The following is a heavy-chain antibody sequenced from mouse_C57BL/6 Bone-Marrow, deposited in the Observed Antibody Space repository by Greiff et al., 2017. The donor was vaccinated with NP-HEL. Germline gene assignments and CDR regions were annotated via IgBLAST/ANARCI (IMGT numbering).Heavy chain of an antibody. J-gene: IGHJ4*01. CDR1: GYTFTEYT. CDR2: FYPGSGSI. D-gene: IGHD1-1*01. V-gene: IGHV1-62-2*01. CDR3: ARLLYYYGSSYDYAMDY. Sequence: VQLQQSGAELVKPGASVKLSCKASGYTFTEYTIHWVKQRSGQGLEWIGWFYPGSGSIKYNEKFKDKATLTADKSSSTVYMELSRLTSEDSAVYFCARLLYYYGSSYDYAMDYWGQGTSVTVSS.